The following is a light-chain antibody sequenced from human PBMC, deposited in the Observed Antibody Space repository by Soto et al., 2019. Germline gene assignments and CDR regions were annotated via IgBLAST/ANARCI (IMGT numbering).Light chain of an antibody. CDR3: QQSYSIPYT. CDR1: QSISTY. CDR2: AAS. V-gene: IGKV1-39*01. Sequence: DIPMTQSPSSLSASVGDRVTITCRASQSISTYLNWYQHKPGTAPKLLIYAASSLQSGVPSRFSGSGSGTDFTLTISSLQPEDFVTYYCQQSYSIPYTFGQGTKLEIK. J-gene: IGKJ2*01.